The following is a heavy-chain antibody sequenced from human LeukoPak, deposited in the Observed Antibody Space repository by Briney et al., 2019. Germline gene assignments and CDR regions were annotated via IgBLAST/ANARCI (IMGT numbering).Heavy chain of an antibody. CDR2: IRSKSSGGTT. CDR1: GFIFGDYA. CDR3: ARPRGSRYSGSYQD. D-gene: IGHD1-26*01. J-gene: IGHJ4*02. V-gene: IGHV3-49*04. Sequence: GRSLRLSCTGSGFIFGDYAMSWVRQAPGKGLEWVGFIRSKSSGGTTEYAASEEGRFTISRDDSKSIAYLQMNSLKVEDTAIYYCARPRGSRYSGSYQDWGRGTLVTVSS.